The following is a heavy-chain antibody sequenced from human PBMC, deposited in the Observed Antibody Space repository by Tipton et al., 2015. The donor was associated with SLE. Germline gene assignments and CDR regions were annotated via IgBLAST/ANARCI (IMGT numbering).Heavy chain of an antibody. J-gene: IGHJ4*02. D-gene: IGHD7-27*01. Sequence: LRLSCTVSGGSISSYYWSWIRQSPGEGLEWIGYIYNSGITTYNPSLKSRVTISADMSKNQFSLRLTSVTAADTAVYYCAARKLGNDYWGQGTLVTVFS. CDR3: AARKLGNDY. CDR2: IYNSGIT. V-gene: IGHV4-59*01. CDR1: GGSISSYY.